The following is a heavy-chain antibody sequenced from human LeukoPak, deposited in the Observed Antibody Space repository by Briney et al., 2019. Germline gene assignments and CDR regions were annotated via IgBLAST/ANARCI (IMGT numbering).Heavy chain of an antibody. J-gene: IGHJ4*02. CDR1: AFTFSSHR. CDR2: SSSSSSYI. V-gene: IGHV3-21*04. Sequence: PGGSLSLSCAAAAFTFSSHRLNWVRQAAGKGLEWVSSSSSSSSYIYYADSVKGRFTISRDNAKNSLYLQMDSLRADDTAVYYCARVKRYCSGGSCYFFDYWGQGTLVTVSS. D-gene: IGHD2-15*01. CDR3: ARVKRYCSGGSCYFFDY.